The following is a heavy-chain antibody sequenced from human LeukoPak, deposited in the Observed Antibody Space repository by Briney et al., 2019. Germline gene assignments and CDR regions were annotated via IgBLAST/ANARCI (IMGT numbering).Heavy chain of an antibody. CDR3: ATTSYTAMVWFDP. J-gene: IGHJ5*02. CDR2: INTNTGNP. V-gene: IGHV7-4-1*02. D-gene: IGHD5-18*01. Sequence: PKASVKVSCKASGYTFTGYYMHWVRQAPGQGLEWMGWINTNTGNPTYAQGFTGRFVFSLDTSVSTAYLQISSLKAEDTAVYYCATTSYTAMVWFDPWGQGTLVTVSS. CDR1: GYTFTGYY.